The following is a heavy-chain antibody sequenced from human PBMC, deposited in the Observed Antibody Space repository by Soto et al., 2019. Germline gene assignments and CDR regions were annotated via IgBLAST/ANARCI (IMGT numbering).Heavy chain of an antibody. J-gene: IGHJ6*02. CDR2: IYYSGST. V-gene: IGHV4-39*01. Sequence: SETLSLTCTVSGGSISSSSYYWGWIRQPPGKGLEWIGSIYYSGSTYYNPSLKSRVTMSVDTSKNQFSLKLSSVTAADTAVYYCARLVYSSSRYYYGMDVWGQGNTVTFSS. CDR1: GGSISSSSYY. CDR3: ARLVYSSSRYYYGMDV. D-gene: IGHD6-6*01.